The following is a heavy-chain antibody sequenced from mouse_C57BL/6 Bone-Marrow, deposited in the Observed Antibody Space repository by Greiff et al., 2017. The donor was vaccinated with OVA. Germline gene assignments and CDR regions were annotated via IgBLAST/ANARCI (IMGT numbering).Heavy chain of an antibody. J-gene: IGHJ1*03. CDR1: GYTFTDYY. CDR3: ARFNWEGGYWYFDV. CDR2: INPNNGGT. V-gene: IGHV1-26*01. D-gene: IGHD4-1*01. Sequence: EVQLQQSGPELVKPGASVKISCKASGYTFTDYYMNWVKQSHGKSLEWIGDINPNNGGTSYNQKFKGKATLNVDKSSSTAYMELRSLTSEDSAVYYCARFNWEGGYWYFDVWGTGTTVTVSS.